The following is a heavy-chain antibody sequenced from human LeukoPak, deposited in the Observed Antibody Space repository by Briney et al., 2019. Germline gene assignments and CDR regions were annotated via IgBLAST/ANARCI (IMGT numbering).Heavy chain of an antibody. D-gene: IGHD2-2*01. CDR2: IYTSGST. J-gene: IGHJ4*02. V-gene: IGHV4-61*02. CDR1: GDPVSSDSYW. CDR3: ARGAYCSTINCYGFDY. Sequence: SETLSLTCTVSGDPVSSDSYWWSWIRQPAGKGLEWIGRIYTSGSTNYNPSLKSRVTLSVDTSKNQFSLKLSSVTAADTAVYYCARGAYCSTINCYGFDYWGQGTQVTVSS.